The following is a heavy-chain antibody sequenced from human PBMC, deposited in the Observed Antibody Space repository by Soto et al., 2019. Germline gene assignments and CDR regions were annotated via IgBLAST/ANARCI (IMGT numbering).Heavy chain of an antibody. D-gene: IGHD2-2*01. J-gene: IGHJ6*02. CDR2: MSGRGDSI. Sequence: EVRVLESGGGLVQPGGSLRLSCAGSGFTFGSYAMSWVRQASGKGLEWVSAMSGRGDSIYYADSVRGRCTISRDNSKNTVYLQMNSLRVEDTAVYYCAKGLVPDGMDVWGQGTTVTVSS. V-gene: IGHV3-23*01. CDR3: AKGLVPDGMDV. CDR1: GFTFGSYA.